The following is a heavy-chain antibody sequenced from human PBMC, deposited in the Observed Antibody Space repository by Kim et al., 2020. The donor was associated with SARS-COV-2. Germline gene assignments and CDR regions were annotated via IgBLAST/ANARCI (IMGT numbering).Heavy chain of an antibody. Sequence: ASVKVSCKASGYTFTGYYMHWVRQAPGQGLEWMGWINPNSGGTNYAQKFQGRVTMTRDTPINTAYIELSRLTSDDTAVYFFARVPSVGYWGVKFDYWGQG. V-gene: IGHV1-2*02. J-gene: IGHJ4*02. CDR2: INPNSGGT. CDR3: ARVPSVGYWGVKFDY. CDR1: GYTFTGYY. D-gene: IGHD6-25*01.